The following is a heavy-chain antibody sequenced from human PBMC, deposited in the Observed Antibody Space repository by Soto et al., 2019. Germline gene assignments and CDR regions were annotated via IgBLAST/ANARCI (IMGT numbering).Heavy chain of an antibody. CDR1: GFTFSSYG. CDR2: ISYDGTNK. V-gene: IGHV3-30*18. J-gene: IGHJ4*02. CDR3: AKNLDVWNGYYQSIDY. Sequence: GESLKISCAASGFTFSSYGFHWVRQAPGKGLEWVAVISYDGTNKYYADSVRGRFTISRDNSKNTLSLQMNSLRVEDTAVYYCAKNLDVWNGYYQSIDYWGQGTLVTVSS. D-gene: IGHD3-3*01.